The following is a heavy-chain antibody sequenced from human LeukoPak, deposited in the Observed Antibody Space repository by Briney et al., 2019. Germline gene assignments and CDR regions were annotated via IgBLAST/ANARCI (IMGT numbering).Heavy chain of an antibody. CDR1: GYTFTSYG. Sequence: ASVKVSCKASGYTFTSYGISWVRQAPGRGLEWMGWISAYNGNTNYAQKLQGRVTMTTDTSTSTAYMELRSLRSDDTAVYYCASSIAAAGSLDYWGQGTLVTVSS. J-gene: IGHJ4*02. CDR3: ASSIAAAGSLDY. V-gene: IGHV1-18*01. D-gene: IGHD6-13*01. CDR2: ISAYNGNT.